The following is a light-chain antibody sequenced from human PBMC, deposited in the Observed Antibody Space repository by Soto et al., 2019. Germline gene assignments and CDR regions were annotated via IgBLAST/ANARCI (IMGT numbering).Light chain of an antibody. Sequence: DIPMTPPPSSLSASVGDRVTITCRASQTISNFLNWYQQKPGKAPKLLTHGASTLQGGVPSRFSGNGSGTDFTLTISSLHPEDFASYYWQQNYSTLFTFGPGSKVH. CDR2: GAS. CDR1: QTISNF. J-gene: IGKJ3*01. V-gene: IGKV1-39*01. CDR3: QQNYSTLFT.